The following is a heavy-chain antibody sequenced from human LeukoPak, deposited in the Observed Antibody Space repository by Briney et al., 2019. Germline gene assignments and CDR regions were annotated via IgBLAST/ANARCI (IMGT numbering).Heavy chain of an antibody. V-gene: IGHV3-48*03. Sequence: GGSLRLSCAASGFTFSSYEMNWVRQAPGKGLEWVSYIGSSGNTVYYADSVKGRFAVSRDNAENSLYLQMYSLRADDTAVYYCAKGAAAGRQDPNYNWFDPWGQGTLVTVSS. CDR2: IGSSGNTV. D-gene: IGHD6-13*01. CDR3: AKGAAAGRQDPNYNWFDP. CDR1: GFTFSSYE. J-gene: IGHJ5*02.